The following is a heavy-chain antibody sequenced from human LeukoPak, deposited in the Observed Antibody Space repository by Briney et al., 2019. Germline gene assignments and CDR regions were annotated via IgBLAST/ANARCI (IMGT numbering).Heavy chain of an antibody. CDR3: AKISSSWYSHFDC. CDR1: GFTFSSYA. J-gene: IGHJ4*02. Sequence: PGGSLRLSCAASGFTFSSYAMSWVRQAPGKGLEWVSAISGSGGSTYYADSVKGRFTVSRDNSKNTLYLQMNSLRAEDTAVYYCAKISSSWYSHFDCWGQGTLVTVSS. V-gene: IGHV3-23*01. CDR2: ISGSGGST. D-gene: IGHD6-13*01.